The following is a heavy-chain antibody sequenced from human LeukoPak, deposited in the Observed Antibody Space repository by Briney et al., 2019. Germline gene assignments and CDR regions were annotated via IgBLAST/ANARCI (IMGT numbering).Heavy chain of an antibody. J-gene: IGHJ5*02. CDR3: ARGLEWLTRRHTWFDP. D-gene: IGHD3-3*01. Sequence: GASVKVSCKASGGTFSSYAISWVRQAPGQGLEWMGGIIPIFGTANYAQKFQGRVTITADESTSTAYVELSSLRSDDTAVYYCARGLEWLTRRHTWFDPWGQGTLVTVSS. CDR1: GGTFSSYA. CDR2: IIPIFGTA. V-gene: IGHV1-69*13.